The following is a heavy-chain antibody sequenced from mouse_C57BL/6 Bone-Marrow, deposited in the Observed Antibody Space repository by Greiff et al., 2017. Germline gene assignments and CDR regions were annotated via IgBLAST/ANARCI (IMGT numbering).Heavy chain of an antibody. J-gene: IGHJ1*03. CDR1: GYTFTSYC. Sequence: QVQLQQPGAELVKPGASVKMSCKASGYTFTSYCITWVKQRPGQGLEWIGDIYPGCGSTNYNEKFKSKTTLTVDTSSSTAYMQLSSLTSEDSAVYSCARCVCWYFDVWGTGTTVTVSS. V-gene: IGHV1-55*01. CDR2: IYPGCGST. CDR3: ARCVCWYFDV.